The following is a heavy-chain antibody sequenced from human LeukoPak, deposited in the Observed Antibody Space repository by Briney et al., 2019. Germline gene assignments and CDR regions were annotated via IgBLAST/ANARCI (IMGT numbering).Heavy chain of an antibody. CDR3: ARGYGGGGYFDY. Sequence: ASVKVSCKVYGYTFTGYYMHWVRQAPGQGLEWMGWINPNSGGTNYAQKFQGRVTMTRDTSISTAYMELSRLRSDDTAVYYCARGYGGGGYFDYWGQGTLVTVSS. V-gene: IGHV1-2*02. J-gene: IGHJ4*02. CDR1: GYTFTGYY. CDR2: INPNSGGT. D-gene: IGHD4-23*01.